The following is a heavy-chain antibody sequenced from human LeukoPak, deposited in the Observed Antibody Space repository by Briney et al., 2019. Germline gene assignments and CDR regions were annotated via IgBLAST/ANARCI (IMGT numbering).Heavy chain of an antibody. CDR2: ISSSISYI. D-gene: IGHD3-22*01. Sequence: IPGGSLRLSCAASVFTLDDYGMSCVRHAPGKGREWVSSISSSISYIYYADSVKARFTISRDSPKNSLYLQMNSLRDEDTDVYYCARVWYYYDSSGYYYPQNFDYWGQGTLVTVSS. CDR1: VFTLDDYG. J-gene: IGHJ4*02. CDR3: ARVWYYYDSSGYYYPQNFDY. V-gene: IGHV3-21*01.